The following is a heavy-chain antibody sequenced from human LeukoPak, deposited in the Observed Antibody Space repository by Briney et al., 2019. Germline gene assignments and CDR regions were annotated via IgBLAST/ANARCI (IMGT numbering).Heavy chain of an antibody. CDR3: ARLVDYDNSGDPDIFDI. CDR2: INYSGRI. V-gene: IGHV4-59*01. J-gene: IGHJ3*02. Sequence: PSETLSLTCIVSSGFISSYYWSWIRQTPGKGLEWIAFINYSGRIKYNPSLQSRVSISLDTSKNHFSLQLRSVMAADTAAYYCARLVDYDNSGDPDIFDIWGQGTIVSIS. D-gene: IGHD3-22*01. CDR1: SGFISSYY.